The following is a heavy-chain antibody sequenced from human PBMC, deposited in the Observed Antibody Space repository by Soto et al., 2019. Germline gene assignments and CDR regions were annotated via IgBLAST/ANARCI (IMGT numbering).Heavy chain of an antibody. Sequence: QVQLVQSGAEVKKPGSSVKVSCKASGGTFSSYAISWVRQAPGQGLEWMGGIIPIIGTANYAQKFQGRVTITADESTSTAYMEMSRPRSEDTAVYYCARSKHYCSGGSCDSAHQGWFDPWGQGTLVTVSS. CDR2: IIPIIGTA. D-gene: IGHD2-15*01. CDR3: ARSKHYCSGGSCDSAHQGWFDP. CDR1: GGTFSSYA. J-gene: IGHJ5*02. V-gene: IGHV1-69*01.